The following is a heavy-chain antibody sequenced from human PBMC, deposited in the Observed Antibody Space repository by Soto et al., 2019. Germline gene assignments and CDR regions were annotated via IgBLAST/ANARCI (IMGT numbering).Heavy chain of an antibody. V-gene: IGHV1-2*04. CDR2: INPNSGGT. J-gene: IGHJ4*02. CDR1: GYTFTGYY. CDR3: ARVRYSSSWGSFDY. D-gene: IGHD6-13*01. Sequence: GASVKVSCKASGYTFTGYYMHWVRQAPGQGLEWMGWINPNSGGTNYAQKFQGWVTMTRDTSISTAYMELSRLRSDDTAVYYCARVRYSSSWGSFDYWGQGTLVTVSS.